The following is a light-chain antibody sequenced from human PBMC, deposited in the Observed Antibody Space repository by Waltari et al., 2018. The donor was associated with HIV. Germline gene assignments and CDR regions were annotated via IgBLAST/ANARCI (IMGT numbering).Light chain of an antibody. Sequence: QSITISCTGTSSDVGGFNYVSWYQHHPGKAPKLMIYDVTSRPSGVSNRFSGSKSGNTASLTISGLQAEDEADYYCSAYPSSSTLVVFGGGTKLTVL. CDR1: SSDVGGFNY. V-gene: IGLV2-14*03. J-gene: IGLJ2*01. CDR3: SAYPSSSTLVV. CDR2: DVT.